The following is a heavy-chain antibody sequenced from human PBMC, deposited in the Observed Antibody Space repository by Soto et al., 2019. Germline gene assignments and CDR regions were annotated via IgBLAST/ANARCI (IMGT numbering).Heavy chain of an antibody. Sequence: QVQLVHSGAEVKKPGSSVKVSCKSSGGTFNTYTITWVRRAPGQGLEWMGRVIPILDIANYAQKFQGRVTITADKSTRTVYMELSSLRSEDTAVYYCARGGVVTDPAKPTINNWFDPWGQGTLVTVSS. CDR2: VIPILDIA. CDR3: ARGGVVTDPAKPTINNWFDP. D-gene: IGHD2-21*02. V-gene: IGHV1-69*02. CDR1: GGTFNTYT. J-gene: IGHJ5*02.